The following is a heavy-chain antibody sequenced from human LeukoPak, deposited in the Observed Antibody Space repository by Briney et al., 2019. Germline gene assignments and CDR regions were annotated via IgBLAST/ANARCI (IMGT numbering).Heavy chain of an antibody. CDR3: ARVDKVAVPAHYGMDV. J-gene: IGHJ6*02. Sequence: SETLSLTCAVYGESFSGYYWSWIRQPPGKGLEWIGEINHSGSTNYNPSLKSRVTISVDTSKNQFSLKLSSVTAADTAVYYCARVDKVAVPAHYGMDVWGQGTTVTVSS. V-gene: IGHV4-34*01. D-gene: IGHD2-2*01. CDR2: INHSGST. CDR1: GESFSGYY.